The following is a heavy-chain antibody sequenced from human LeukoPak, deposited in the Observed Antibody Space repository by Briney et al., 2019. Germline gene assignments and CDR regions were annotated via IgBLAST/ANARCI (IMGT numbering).Heavy chain of an antibody. V-gene: IGHV3-48*03. D-gene: IGHD3-22*01. Sequence: PGGSLRLSCAASGFTFNSYEMNWVRQAPGKGLEWVSYISSSGSTIYYADSVKGRFTISRDNAKNSLYLQMNSLRAEDTAVYYCARHSGYYKSDDYWGQGTLVTVSS. J-gene: IGHJ4*02. CDR1: GFTFNSYE. CDR2: ISSSGSTI. CDR3: ARHSGYYKSDDY.